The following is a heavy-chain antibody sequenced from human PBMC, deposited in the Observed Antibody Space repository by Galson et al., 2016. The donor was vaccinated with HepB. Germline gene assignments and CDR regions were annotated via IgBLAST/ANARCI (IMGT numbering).Heavy chain of an antibody. D-gene: IGHD5-24*01. J-gene: IGHJ4*02. Sequence: SLRLSCAASGFTISNSGLNWVRQAPGKGLEWISYISSSVRPIYYADSVMGRFTISRDNAKNSVYLQMNSLRDEDTAVYYCARGWQSVDDWGQGTLITVS. V-gene: IGHV3-48*02. CDR3: ARGWQSVDD. CDR1: GFTISNSG. CDR2: ISSSVRPI.